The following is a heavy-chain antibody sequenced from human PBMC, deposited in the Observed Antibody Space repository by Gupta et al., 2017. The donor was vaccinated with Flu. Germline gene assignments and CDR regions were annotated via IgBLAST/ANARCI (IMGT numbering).Heavy chain of an antibody. J-gene: IGHJ4*02. D-gene: IGHD3-22*01. CDR3: ARAPFYYATSGYYFDY. V-gene: IGHV3-49*03. Sequence: EVQLAESGGGLVQPGRSLRLSCTASGFTFDDYAMTWFRQAPGKGLEWVGVIRSKADDGTTDYAASVKGRLTISRDDSKSIAYLQMNSLKTEDTAMYYCARAPFYYATSGYYFDYWGQGTLVTVSS. CDR2: IRSKADDGTT. CDR1: GFTFDDYA.